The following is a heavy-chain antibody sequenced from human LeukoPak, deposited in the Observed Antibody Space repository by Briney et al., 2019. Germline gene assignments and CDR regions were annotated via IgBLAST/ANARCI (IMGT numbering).Heavy chain of an antibody. Sequence: SETLSLTCAVYGGSISGYYWSWIRQPPGKGLEWIGEINHSGSTNYNPSLTSRVTISVDTSKNQFSLKLSSVTAADTAVYYCARGLWFGELLQPPFDYWGQGTLVTVSS. V-gene: IGHV4-34*01. D-gene: IGHD3-10*01. CDR1: GGSISGYY. CDR2: INHSGST. CDR3: ARGLWFGELLQPPFDY. J-gene: IGHJ4*02.